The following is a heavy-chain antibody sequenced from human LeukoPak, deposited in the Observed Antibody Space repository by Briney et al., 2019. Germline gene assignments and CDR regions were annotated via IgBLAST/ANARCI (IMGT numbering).Heavy chain of an antibody. V-gene: IGHV1-46*01. Sequence: VASVKVSCKASGYPFTGYYIHWVRQAPGQGLEWMGLINPSGGSTSYAHNFQGRVIMTRDTSTSMDYMELSSLRSDDTAVYYCARGFFGDPPAFDIWGQGTMVTVSS. J-gene: IGHJ3*02. CDR3: ARGFFGDPPAFDI. CDR2: INPSGGST. CDR1: GYPFTGYY. D-gene: IGHD3-10*01.